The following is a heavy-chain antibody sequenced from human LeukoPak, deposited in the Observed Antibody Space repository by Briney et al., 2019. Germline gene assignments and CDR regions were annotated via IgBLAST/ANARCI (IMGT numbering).Heavy chain of an antibody. CDR3: ARGSPNYDFWSGYINYYYYYYMDV. V-gene: IGHV1-8*01. J-gene: IGHJ6*03. Sequence: GASVSVSCKASGYTFTSYDINWVRQAPGQGLEWMGWMNPNSGNTGYAQKFQGRVTMTTNTSISTAYMELSSLRSEDTAVYYCARGSPNYDFWSGYINYYYYYYMDVWGKGTTVTVSS. CDR2: MNPNSGNT. CDR1: GYTFTSYD. D-gene: IGHD3-3*01.